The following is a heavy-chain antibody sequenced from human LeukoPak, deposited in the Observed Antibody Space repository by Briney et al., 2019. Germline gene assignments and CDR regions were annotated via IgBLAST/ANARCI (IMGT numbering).Heavy chain of an antibody. Sequence: SETLSLTCTVSGGSISSGGYYWSWIRQHPGKGLEWIGYIYYSGSTYYNPSLKSRVTISVDTSKNQFSLKLSSVTAADTAVYYCARGLGHNYDFWSGYYSYFDYWGQGTPGHRLL. CDR2: IYYSGST. D-gene: IGHD3-3*01. CDR1: GGSISSGGYY. V-gene: IGHV4-31*03. J-gene: IGHJ4*02. CDR3: ARGLGHNYDFWSGYYSYFDY.